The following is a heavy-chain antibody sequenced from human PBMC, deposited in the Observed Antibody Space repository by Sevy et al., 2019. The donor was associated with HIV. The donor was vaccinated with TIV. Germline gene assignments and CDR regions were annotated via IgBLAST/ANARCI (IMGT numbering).Heavy chain of an antibody. J-gene: IGHJ4*02. D-gene: IGHD2-15*01. Sequence: GGSLRLSCAASEFTFSDYSLHWVRQAPGKGLEWVSVISYDGSIKYYTDSVKGRFTISRDNSKSTLYLHMNSLRPEDTSVYYCLTSWRVRELDYCSGGSCYSWGQGTLVTVSS. CDR1: EFTFSDYS. CDR3: LTSWRVRELDYCSGGSCYS. CDR2: ISYDGSIK. V-gene: IGHV3-30-3*01.